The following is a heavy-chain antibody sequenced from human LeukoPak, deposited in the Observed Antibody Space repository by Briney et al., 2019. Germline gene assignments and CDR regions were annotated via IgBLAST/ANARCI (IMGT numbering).Heavy chain of an antibody. V-gene: IGHV4-31*03. CDR1: GGSISIGGYY. Sequence: PSETLSLTCTVSGGSISIGGYYWSWICKHPGKGLDWFGYIYYSWSTYYNPSLKSRVTISVDTSKNQFSLKLSSVTAADTAVYYCARTGVLSIAAMYYFDYWGQGTLVTVSS. CDR3: ARTGVLSIAAMYYFDY. J-gene: IGHJ4*02. D-gene: IGHD6-6*01. CDR2: IYYSWST.